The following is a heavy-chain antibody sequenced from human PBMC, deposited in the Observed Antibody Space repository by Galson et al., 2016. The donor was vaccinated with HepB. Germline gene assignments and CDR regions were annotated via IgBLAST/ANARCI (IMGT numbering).Heavy chain of an antibody. CDR1: GDSVSSNSAT. J-gene: IGHJ4*02. V-gene: IGHV6-1*01. CDR3: TRKRRYCSDGSCPSFDY. CDR2: TYYRSAWLD. Sequence: CAISGDSVSSNSATWNWIRQSPSRGLEWLGRTYYRSAWLDDYAISVKSRISINPDTSKNRFSLHLSSVTLEDTAVYYCTRKRRYCSDGSCPSFDYWGLGILVTVSS. D-gene: IGHD2-15*01.